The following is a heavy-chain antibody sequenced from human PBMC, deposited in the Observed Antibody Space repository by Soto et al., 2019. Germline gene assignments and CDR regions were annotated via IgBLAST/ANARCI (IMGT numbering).Heavy chain of an antibody. V-gene: IGHV3-11*06. CDR3: ARLRVGVNWYFDL. D-gene: IGHD1-26*01. J-gene: IGHJ2*01. CDR2: VSSTGSYT. CDR1: GFNFGDYY. Sequence: QMQLVESGGGLVKPGGSQRLSCAASGFNFGDYYMSWVRQAPGKGLEWVSFVSSTGSYTKYSDSVGGRFTVSRDNGKNSLHLQLNSLRVEDTAVYYCARLRVGVNWYFDLWGRGTLVTVSS.